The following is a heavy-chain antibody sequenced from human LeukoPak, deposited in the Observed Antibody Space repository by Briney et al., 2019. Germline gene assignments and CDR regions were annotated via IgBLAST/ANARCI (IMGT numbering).Heavy chain of an antibody. Sequence: TGGSLRLSCAASGFTFSSLSMNWVRQAPGKGLEWVSYIRTSGTNTDYTGSVKGRFTISRDNAKNSLYLQMNSLRAEDTAVYYCARMNYVSSGWGAPFDYWGQGTLVTVSS. D-gene: IGHD1-7*01. CDR3: ARMNYVSSGWGAPFDY. CDR1: GFTFSSLS. V-gene: IGHV3-48*04. CDR2: IRTSGTNT. J-gene: IGHJ4*02.